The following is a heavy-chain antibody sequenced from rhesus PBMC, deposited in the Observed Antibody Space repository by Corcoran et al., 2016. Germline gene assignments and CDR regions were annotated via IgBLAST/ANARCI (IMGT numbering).Heavy chain of an antibody. J-gene: IGHJ4*01. Sequence: QVQLQESGPGLVKPSETLSLTCAVSGASISSYWWNWIRQPPGKGLEWIGENNGNSATTHYNPSLNSRVTISNDASKNQFSLKLSSVTAADTAVYYCARVEPIRAVVVDYWGQGVLVTVSS. CDR3: ARVEPIRAVVVDY. D-gene: IGHD3-40*01. CDR1: GASISSYW. V-gene: IGHV4-80*01. CDR2: NNGNSATT.